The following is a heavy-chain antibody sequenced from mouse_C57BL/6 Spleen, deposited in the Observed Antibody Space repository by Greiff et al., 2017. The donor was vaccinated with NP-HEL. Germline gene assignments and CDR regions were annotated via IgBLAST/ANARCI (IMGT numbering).Heavy chain of an antibody. Sequence: VQLQQSGPELVKPGASVKIPCKASGYTFTDYNMDWVKQSHGKSLEWIGDINPNNGGTIYNQKFKGKATLTVDHSSSTAYMELRSLTSEDTAVYYCAREGRDSSGYVFDYWGQGTTLTVSS. CDR2: INPNNGGT. CDR1: GYTFTDYN. V-gene: IGHV1-18*01. D-gene: IGHD3-2*02. CDR3: AREGRDSSGYVFDY. J-gene: IGHJ2*01.